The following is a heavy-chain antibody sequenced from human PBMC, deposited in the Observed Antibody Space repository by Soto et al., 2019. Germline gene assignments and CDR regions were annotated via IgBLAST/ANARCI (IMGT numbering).Heavy chain of an antibody. Sequence: QVHLVQSGAEVKKPGASVKVSCKGSGYAFTTYGITWVRKAPGQGLEWMGWISAHNGNTNYAQKLQGRVTVTRDTSTSTAYMELRSLRSDGTAVYYCAGGRYGDYWGQGALVTVSS. CDR2: ISAHNGNT. CDR3: AGGRYGDY. CDR1: GYAFTTYG. D-gene: IGHD1-1*01. V-gene: IGHV1-18*01. J-gene: IGHJ4*02.